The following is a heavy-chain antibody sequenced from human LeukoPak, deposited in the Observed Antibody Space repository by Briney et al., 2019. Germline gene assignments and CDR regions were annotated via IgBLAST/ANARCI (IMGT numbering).Heavy chain of an antibody. CDR3: AREGVAARPGLYYFDY. Sequence: SETLSLTCTVSGGSISSYYGSWIRQPPGKGREGMGDIYYSGSSNYHPSLKSRVPISVDTSKNQFSLKLSSVTAADTAVYYCAREGVAARPGLYYFDYWGQGTLVTVSS. D-gene: IGHD6-6*01. CDR2: IYYSGSS. V-gene: IGHV4-59*01. J-gene: IGHJ4*02. CDR1: GGSISSYY.